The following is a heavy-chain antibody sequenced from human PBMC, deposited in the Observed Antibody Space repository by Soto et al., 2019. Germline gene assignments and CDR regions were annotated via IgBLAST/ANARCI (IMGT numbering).Heavy chain of an antibody. J-gene: IGHJ4*02. CDR3: ARDLSRGYSYGSDY. CDR1: GFTFSSYG. V-gene: IGHV3-33*01. D-gene: IGHD5-18*01. CDR2: IWYDGSNK. Sequence: QVQLVESGGGVVQPGRSLRLSCAASGFTFSSYGMHWVGQAPGKGLEWVAVIWYDGSNKYYADSVKGRFTISRDNSKNTLYLQMNSLRAEDTAVYYCARDLSRGYSYGSDYWGQGTLVTVSS.